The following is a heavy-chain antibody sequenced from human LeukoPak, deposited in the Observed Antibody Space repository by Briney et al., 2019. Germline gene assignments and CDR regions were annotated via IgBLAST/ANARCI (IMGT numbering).Heavy chain of an antibody. Sequence: PGGSLRLSCAASGFTFSSYAMHWVRQAPGKGLVWVSRIDPHGTITFYADSVKGRFTISRDNAKNTVYLQMNSLRAEDTAVYYCARDFDWGSGLWGQGTLVTVSS. CDR1: GFTFSSYA. CDR2: IDPHGTIT. V-gene: IGHV3-74*01. CDR3: ARDFDWGSGL. D-gene: IGHD7-27*01. J-gene: IGHJ4*02.